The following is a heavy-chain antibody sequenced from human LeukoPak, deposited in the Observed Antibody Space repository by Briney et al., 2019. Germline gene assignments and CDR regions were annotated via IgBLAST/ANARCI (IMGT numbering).Heavy chain of an antibody. CDR1: GYTFTSYD. CDR3: ASTVHDSSGYYYSY. CDR2: MNPNSGNT. D-gene: IGHD3-22*01. V-gene: IGHV1-8*01. J-gene: IGHJ4*02. Sequence: ASVKVFCKASGYTFTSYDINWVRQDTGQGLEWMGWMNPNSGNTGYAQKFQGRVTMTRNTSISTAYMELSSLRSEDTAVYYCASTVHDSSGYYYSYWGQGTLVTVSS.